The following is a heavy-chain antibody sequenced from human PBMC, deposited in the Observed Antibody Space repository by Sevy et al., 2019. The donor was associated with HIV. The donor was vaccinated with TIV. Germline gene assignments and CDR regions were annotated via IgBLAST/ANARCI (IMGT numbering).Heavy chain of an antibody. D-gene: IGHD2-15*01. CDR1: GFTFSSYA. CDR2: ISGSGGST. CDR3: AKVESPDMVVVVAGTAFDY. V-gene: IGHV3-23*01. J-gene: IGHJ4*02. Sequence: GGSLRLSCAASGFTFSSYAMSWVRQAPGKGLEWVSAISGSGGSTYYADSVKGRFAISRDNSKNTLYLQMNSLRAEDTAVYYCAKVESPDMVVVVAGTAFDYWGQGILVTVSS.